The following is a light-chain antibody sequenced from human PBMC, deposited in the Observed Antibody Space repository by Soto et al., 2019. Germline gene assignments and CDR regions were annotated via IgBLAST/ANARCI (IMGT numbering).Light chain of an antibody. CDR2: DAS. CDR3: QQYNTWPLT. J-gene: IGKJ3*01. Sequence: DTVMTQSPDTLSVSPGERPTLSCRAIQRVSSNLAGYQQKPGQAHRLLIYDASTRATGIPARFSGSGSGTEFTLTISSLQSEDFAVYSCQQYNTWPLTFGPGTKVDIK. V-gene: IGKV3-15*01. CDR1: QRVSSN.